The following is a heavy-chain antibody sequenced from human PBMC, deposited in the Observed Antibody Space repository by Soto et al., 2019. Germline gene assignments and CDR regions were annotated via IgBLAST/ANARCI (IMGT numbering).Heavy chain of an antibody. D-gene: IGHD3-3*01. V-gene: IGHV4-59*08. Sequence: SETLSLTCAVYGGSFSSYYWSWIRQPPGKGLEWIGYIYYSGSTNYNPSLKSRVTISVDTSKNQFSLKLSSVTAADTAVYYCASAKYYDFWSGPLGNYYYMDVWGKGTTVTVSS. CDR1: GGSFSSYY. J-gene: IGHJ6*03. CDR3: ASAKYYDFWSGPLGNYYYMDV. CDR2: IYYSGST.